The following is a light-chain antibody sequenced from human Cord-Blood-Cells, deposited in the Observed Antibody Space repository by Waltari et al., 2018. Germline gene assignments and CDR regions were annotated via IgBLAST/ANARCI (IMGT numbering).Light chain of an antibody. V-gene: IGKV1-39*01. CDR1: QSISSY. J-gene: IGKJ3*01. CDR3: KQSYSTIFT. CDR2: GAS. Sequence: DLQMTQSPSSLSASVGDRVTITCRASQSISSYLNWYQQKPGKVTKLLIYGASSLQSGVPSRFSGSGSGTDFTLPISSLRPEDFATYYCKQSYSTIFTFGPGTKVDIK.